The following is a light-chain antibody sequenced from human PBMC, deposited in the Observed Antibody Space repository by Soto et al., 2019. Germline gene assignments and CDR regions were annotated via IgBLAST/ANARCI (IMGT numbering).Light chain of an antibody. CDR3: QQSYIMSEGYT. J-gene: IGKJ2*01. CDR2: AAS. V-gene: IGKV1-39*01. CDR1: QSISNH. Sequence: DIQVTQSPSSLSASAGDRVTITCRASQSISNHLNWYQQKPGKAPKLLIYAASSLQSGVPSRFSGSGYGTDFTLTITSLHPEDFATYYCQQSYIMSEGYTFGQGTKVDIK.